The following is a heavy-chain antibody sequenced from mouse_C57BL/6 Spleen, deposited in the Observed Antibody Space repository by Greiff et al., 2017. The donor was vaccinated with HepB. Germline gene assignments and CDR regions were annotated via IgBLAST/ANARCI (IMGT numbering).Heavy chain of an antibody. D-gene: IGHD2-5*01. CDR1: GYTFTSYW. Sequence: QVQLQQPGAELVMPGASVKLSCKASGYTFTSYWMHWVKQRPGQGLEWIGEIDPSDSYTNYNQKFKGKSTLTVDKSSSTAYMRLSSLTSDDSAVYYCARSGGSYSNPFAYWGQGTLVTVSA. CDR2: IDPSDSYT. J-gene: IGHJ3*01. V-gene: IGHV1-69*01. CDR3: ARSGGSYSNPFAY.